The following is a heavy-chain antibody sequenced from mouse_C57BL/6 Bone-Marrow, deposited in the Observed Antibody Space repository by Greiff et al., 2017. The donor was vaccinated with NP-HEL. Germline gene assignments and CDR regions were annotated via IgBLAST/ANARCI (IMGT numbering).Heavy chain of an antibody. CDR2: INPGSGGT. J-gene: IGHJ4*01. CDR3: ASNYYGSYYYAMDY. V-gene: IGHV1-54*01. D-gene: IGHD1-1*01. CDR1: GYAFTNYL. Sequence: QVQLKESGAELVRPGTSVKVSCKASGYAFTNYLIEWVKQRPGQGLEWIGVINPGSGGTNYNEKFKGKATLTADTSASTAYMQLSSLTSEDSAVYFCASNYYGSYYYAMDYWGQGTSVTVSS.